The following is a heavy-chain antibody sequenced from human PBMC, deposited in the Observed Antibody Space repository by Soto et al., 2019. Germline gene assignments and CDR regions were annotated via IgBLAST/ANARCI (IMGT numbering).Heavy chain of an antibody. V-gene: IGHV1-18*01. CDR1: GYTFTRDG. CDR3: ARARRGLRSPYFGTYYFDH. Sequence: QVQLVQSGVEVKKPGASVKVSCKTSGYTFTRDGISWVRQAPGQGLEWMGWINSYNGNTKYAQKFQGRVTMTTDTSTNTAYMELKSLRSDDTAVYYCARARRGLRSPYFGTYYFDHWGQGTRVTVSS. CDR2: INSYNGNT. J-gene: IGHJ4*02. D-gene: IGHD1-1*01.